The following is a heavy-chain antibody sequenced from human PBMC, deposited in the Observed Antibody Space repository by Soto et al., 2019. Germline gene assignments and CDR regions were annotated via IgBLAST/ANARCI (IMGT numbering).Heavy chain of an antibody. CDR3: ARDRSVTTFWDAFDI. D-gene: IGHD4-17*01. CDR1: GFTFRTYA. J-gene: IGHJ3*02. V-gene: IGHV3-23*01. Sequence: EVQLLESGGGLVQPGGSLRLSCAASGFTFRTYAMTWVRQAPGKGLEWVSVISGSGGSTYYADSVKGRFTISRDNSXTTLYLQMDRLRAEDTAVYYCARDRSVTTFWDAFDIWGQGTMVTVSS. CDR2: ISGSGGST.